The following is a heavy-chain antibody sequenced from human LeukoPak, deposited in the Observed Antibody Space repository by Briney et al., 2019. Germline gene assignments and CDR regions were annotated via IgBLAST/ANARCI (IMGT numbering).Heavy chain of an antibody. CDR3: ARSHSYDSSAYSYDY. Sequence: SETLSLTCTASGGSISSYYWSWIRQPPGKGLEWIGNIYYSGSTNYNPSLKSRVTISVDTSKNQFSLNLSSVTAADTAVYYCARSHSYDSSAYSYDYWGQGTLVTVSS. J-gene: IGHJ4*02. CDR2: IYYSGST. D-gene: IGHD3-22*01. V-gene: IGHV4-59*01. CDR1: GGSISSYY.